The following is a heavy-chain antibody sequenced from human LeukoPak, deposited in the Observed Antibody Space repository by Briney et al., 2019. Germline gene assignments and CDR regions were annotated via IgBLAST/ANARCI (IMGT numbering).Heavy chain of an antibody. D-gene: IGHD4-17*01. J-gene: IGHJ4*02. CDR3: ARDYGDYGLDY. V-gene: IGHV3-13*01. CDR1: GFTFSSYD. CDR2: IGTAGDT. Sequence: PGGSLRLSCAASGFTFSSYDMHWVRQATGKGLEWVSAIGTAGDTYYPGSVKGRFTISRENAKNSLYLQMNSLGAGDTAVYYCARDYGDYGLDYWGQGTLVTVSS.